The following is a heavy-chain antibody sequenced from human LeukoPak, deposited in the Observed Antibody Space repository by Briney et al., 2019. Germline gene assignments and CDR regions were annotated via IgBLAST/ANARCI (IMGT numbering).Heavy chain of an antibody. CDR2: ISSDGSNT. Sequence: GGSLRLSCAASGFIFSNYGIHWVRQAPGKGLEWVAVISSDGSNTYYADSVKGRFTISRDNSKNTLYLQMNSLRAEDTAVYYCAKSGRYCSGGSCYQEASLDYWGQGTLVTVSS. CDR3: AKSGRYCSGGSCYQEASLDY. J-gene: IGHJ4*02. CDR1: GFIFSNYG. D-gene: IGHD2-15*01. V-gene: IGHV3-30*18.